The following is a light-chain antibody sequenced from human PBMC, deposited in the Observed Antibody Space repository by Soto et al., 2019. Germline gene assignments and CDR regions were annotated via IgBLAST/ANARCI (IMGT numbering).Light chain of an antibody. CDR1: KAIGSS. CDR2: GAS. Sequence: IQLTHSPSSLSASVGDIVTITCRASKAIGSSFAWYRQKPGKVPEVLIYGASTLQNGVPSRFSGSGSGTDFTLTISSLEPEDFAVYYCQQRSNWLFGPGTKVDIK. V-gene: IGKV1-9*01. CDR3: QQRSNWL. J-gene: IGKJ3*01.